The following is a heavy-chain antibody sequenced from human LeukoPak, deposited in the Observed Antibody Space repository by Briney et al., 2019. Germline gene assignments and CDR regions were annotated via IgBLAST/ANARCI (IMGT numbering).Heavy chain of an antibody. V-gene: IGHV1-2*02. CDR3: ARAYSSSSGSVRVNWFDP. J-gene: IGHJ5*02. Sequence: GASVKVSCKASGYTFAGYYMHWVRQAPGQGLEWMGWINPNSGGTNYAQKFQGRVTMTRDTSISTAYMELSSLRSEDTAVYYCARAYSSSSGSVRVNWFDPWGQGTLVTVSS. CDR2: INPNSGGT. D-gene: IGHD6-6*01. CDR1: GYTFAGYY.